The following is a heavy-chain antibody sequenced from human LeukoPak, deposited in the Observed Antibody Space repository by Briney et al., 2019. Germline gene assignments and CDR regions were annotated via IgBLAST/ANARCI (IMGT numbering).Heavy chain of an antibody. D-gene: IGHD1-1*01. Sequence: PGGSLRLSCAASEFTFSDYYMSWIRQAPGKGLEWVSYISSSSSCTNYADSVKGRFTISRDNAKNSLYLQMNSLRAEDTAVYYCARELEPDRLYYGMDVWGKGTTVTVSS. CDR2: ISSSSSCT. V-gene: IGHV3-11*06. CDR3: ARELEPDRLYYGMDV. CDR1: EFTFSDYY. J-gene: IGHJ6*04.